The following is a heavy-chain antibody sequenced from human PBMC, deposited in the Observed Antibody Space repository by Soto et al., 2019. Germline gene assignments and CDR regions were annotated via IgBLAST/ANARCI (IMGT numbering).Heavy chain of an antibody. CDR1: GFTFKKYA. D-gene: IGHD3-3*01. V-gene: IGHV3-23*01. CDR3: AKDRATIFGVVWRYGLDV. Sequence: EVHLLESGGGLVQPGGSLRLSCEASGFTFKKYAMTWVRQAPGKGLEWVADINESGKKTNKAESVKGRFSISRDNSRNTLSRLMNGLRADDTAIYYCAKDRATIFGVVWRYGLDVWGQGTTVSVSS. CDR2: INESGKKT. J-gene: IGHJ6*02.